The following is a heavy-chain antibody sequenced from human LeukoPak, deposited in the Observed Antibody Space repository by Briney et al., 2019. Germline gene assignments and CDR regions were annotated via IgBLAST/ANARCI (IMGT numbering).Heavy chain of an antibody. CDR1: GYTFISLG. CDR2: ISVYNGKT. V-gene: IGHV1-18*01. J-gene: IGHJ6*02. D-gene: IGHD3-3*01. Sequence: ASVTVSCRASGYTFISLGISWVGRAPGQGVEGMGWISVYNGKTNYAQKFQGRVNMTTDSSSTAYMELRSLRSDDRAVYYCASINYDFWSRGLDVWGQGTTVTVSS. CDR3: ASINYDFWSRGLDV.